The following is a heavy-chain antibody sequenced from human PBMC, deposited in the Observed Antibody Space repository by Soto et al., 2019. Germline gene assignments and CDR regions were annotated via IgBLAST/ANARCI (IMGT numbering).Heavy chain of an antibody. Sequence: QLQPQESGSGLVKPSQTLSLTCAVSGGSISSGGYSWSWIRQPPGKGLEWIGYIYHSGSTYYNPSLKSRVTISVDRSKTQFSLKLSSVTAADTAVYYCARVYCSSNSCYYNWFDPWGQGTLVTVSS. CDR1: GGSISSGGYS. V-gene: IGHV4-30-2*01. CDR2: IYHSGST. CDR3: ARVYCSSNSCYYNWFDP. J-gene: IGHJ5*02. D-gene: IGHD2-2*01.